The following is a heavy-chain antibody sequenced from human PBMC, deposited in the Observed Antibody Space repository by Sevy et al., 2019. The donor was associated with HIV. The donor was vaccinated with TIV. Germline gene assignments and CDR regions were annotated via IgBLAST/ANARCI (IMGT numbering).Heavy chain of an antibody. D-gene: IGHD1-20*01. J-gene: IGHJ6*02. CDR3: ARDGLTYGGMDV. CDR1: GDSVSSNSAA. CDR2: TYYRSKWYN. V-gene: IGHV6-1*01. Sequence: QLQTLSLTCAISGDSVSSNSAAWNWIRQSPSRGLEWLGRTYYRSKWYNDYAVSVKSRITINPDTSKNQVSLQLNSVTPEDTAIYYCARDGLTYGGMDVWGQGTTVTVSS.